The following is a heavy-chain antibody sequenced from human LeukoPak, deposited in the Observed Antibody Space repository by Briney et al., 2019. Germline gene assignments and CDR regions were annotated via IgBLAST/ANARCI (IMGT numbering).Heavy chain of an antibody. V-gene: IGHV3-30*12. CDR2: ISYDGSNK. J-gene: IGHJ6*02. D-gene: IGHD2-2*02. CDR3: ARDRVVPAAIGDNYYYYGMDV. Sequence: GGSLTLSCAASGFTFSSYGMHWVRQAPGKGLEWVAVISYDGSNKYYADSVKGRFTISRDNSKNTLYLQMNSLRAEDTAVYYCARDRVVPAAIGDNYYYYGMDVWGQGTTVTVSS. CDR1: GFTFSSYG.